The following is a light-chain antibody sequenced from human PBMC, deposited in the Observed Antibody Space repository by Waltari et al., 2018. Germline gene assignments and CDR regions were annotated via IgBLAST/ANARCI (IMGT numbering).Light chain of an antibody. V-gene: IGLV2-14*03. CDR1: SSDIGGYNY. Sequence: QSALTQPASVSGSPGPSITIPCTGTSSDIGGYNYVSWYQQHPGKAPKLMIYDVSKRPSGVSDRFSGSKSGNTASLTISGLQAEDEADYYCSSYAPSSTVFGGGTKLTVL. CDR2: DVS. J-gene: IGLJ2*01. CDR3: SSYAPSSTV.